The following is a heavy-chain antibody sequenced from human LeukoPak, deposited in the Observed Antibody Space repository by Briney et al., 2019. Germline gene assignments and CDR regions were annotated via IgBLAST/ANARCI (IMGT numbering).Heavy chain of an antibody. CDR1: GGSISSYY. Sequence: SETLSLTCTVSGGSISSYYWSWIRQPPGKGLEWIGYIYYSGSTNYNPSLKSRVTISVDTSKNQFSLKLSSVTAADTAVYYCAREAGSSILDYYYYYMDVWGKGTTVTVSS. J-gene: IGHJ6*03. CDR2: IYYSGST. V-gene: IGHV4-59*01. CDR3: AREAGSSILDYYYYYMDV. D-gene: IGHD6-13*01.